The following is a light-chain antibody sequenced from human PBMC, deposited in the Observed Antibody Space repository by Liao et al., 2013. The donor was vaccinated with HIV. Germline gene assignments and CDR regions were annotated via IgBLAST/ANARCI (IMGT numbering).Light chain of an antibody. Sequence: SYVLTQPPSVSVAPGKTARITCGGNNIGGKSVHWYQQKPGQAPVLVIYFDTDRPSGIPERFSGSNSGNTATLTITRVEAGDEADYYCQVWDNANDHAEVFGGGTKLTVV. CDR1: NIGGKS. CDR2: FDT. V-gene: IGLV3-21*04. J-gene: IGLJ2*01. CDR3: QVWDNANDHAEV.